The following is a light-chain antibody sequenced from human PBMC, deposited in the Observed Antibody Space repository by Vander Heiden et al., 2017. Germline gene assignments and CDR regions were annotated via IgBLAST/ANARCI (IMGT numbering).Light chain of an antibody. CDR3: QVWDSSSDHVV. V-gene: IGLV3-21*02. Sequence: SYVLISLPSLVVAPAPTATMARWGKDVGSKTVQWYQQKPGQAPVLVVYDDSARPSGISERFSGSNSGNTANLTISRVEAGDEADYCCQVWDSSSDHVVFGGGTKLTVL. CDR2: DDS. CDR1: DVGSKT. J-gene: IGLJ2*01.